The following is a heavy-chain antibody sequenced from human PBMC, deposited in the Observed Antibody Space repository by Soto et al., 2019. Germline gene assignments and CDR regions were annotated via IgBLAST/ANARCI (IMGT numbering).Heavy chain of an antibody. CDR2: ISAYNGNT. J-gene: IGHJ5*02. D-gene: IGHD2-15*01. V-gene: IGHV1-18*01. CDR3: ARDLVVVAATPLDGAPNWFDP. Sequence: ASVKVSCKASGYTFTSYGISWVRQAPGQGLEWMGWISAYNGNTNYAQKLQGRVTMTTDTSTSTAYMELRSLRSDDTAVYYCARDLVVVAATPLDGAPNWFDPWGQGTLVTVSS. CDR1: GYTFTSYG.